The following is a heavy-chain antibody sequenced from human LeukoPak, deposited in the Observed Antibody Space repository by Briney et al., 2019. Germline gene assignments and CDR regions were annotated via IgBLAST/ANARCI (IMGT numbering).Heavy chain of an antibody. CDR1: GGSFSGYY. Sequence: SETLSLTCAVYGGSFSGYYWSWIRQPPGKGLEWIGEINHSGSTNYNPSLKSRATISVDTSKNQFSLKLSSVTAADTAVYYCARSYYDSSGDYYFDYWGHGTLVTVSS. CDR3: ARSYYDSSGDYYFDY. D-gene: IGHD3-22*01. V-gene: IGHV4-34*01. J-gene: IGHJ4*01. CDR2: INHSGST.